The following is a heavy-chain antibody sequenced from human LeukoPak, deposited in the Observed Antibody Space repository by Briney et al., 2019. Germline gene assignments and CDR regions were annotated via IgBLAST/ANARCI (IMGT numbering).Heavy chain of an antibody. Sequence: SETLSLTCSVSGGSLSSSSYYWGWIRQPPGKGLEWIGSIYYSGSAYYNPSFKSRVTVSVDTSKNQFSLKLTSVTAADTAVYYCARRDCSSTTCYAGSYYFDYWGQGTLVTVSS. D-gene: IGHD2-2*01. V-gene: IGHV4-39*01. CDR1: GGSLSSSSYY. CDR2: IYYSGSA. J-gene: IGHJ4*02. CDR3: ARRDCSSTTCYAGSYYFDY.